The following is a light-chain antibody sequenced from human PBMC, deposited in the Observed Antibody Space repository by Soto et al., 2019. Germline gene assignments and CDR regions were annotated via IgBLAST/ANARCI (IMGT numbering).Light chain of an antibody. CDR3: QQYNSYSRT. CDR2: DAS. V-gene: IGKV1-5*01. Sequence: DIHMTQSPSTLSASLGDRVTITCRASQSIRGWLAWYQRKPGKAPKLLIHDASTLESGVPSRFSGSGSGTEFTLTISSLQPDDFATYYCQQYNSYSRTFGQGTKVDIK. J-gene: IGKJ1*01. CDR1: QSIRGW.